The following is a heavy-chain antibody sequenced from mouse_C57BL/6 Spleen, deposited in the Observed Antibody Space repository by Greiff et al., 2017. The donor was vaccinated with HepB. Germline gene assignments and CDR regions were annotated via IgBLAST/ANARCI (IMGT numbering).Heavy chain of an antibody. CDR2: INPNNSGT. V-gene: IGHV1-26*01. D-gene: IGHD1-1*01. CDR3: ATSYYYGSSPPWFAY. J-gene: IGHJ3*01. Sequence: EVQLQQSGPELVKPGASVKISCKASGYTFTDYYMNWVKQSHGKSLEWIGDINPNNSGTSYNQKFKGKATLTVDKSSSTAYMELRSLTSEDSAVYYCATSYYYGSSPPWFAYWGQGTLVTVSA. CDR1: GYTFTDYY.